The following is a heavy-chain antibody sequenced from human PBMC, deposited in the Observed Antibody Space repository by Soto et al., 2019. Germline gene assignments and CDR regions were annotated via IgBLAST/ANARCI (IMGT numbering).Heavy chain of an antibody. J-gene: IGHJ6*02. V-gene: IGHV1-18*01. Sequence: ASVKVSCKASGHTFTSYGISWVRQAPGQGLEWMGWISAYNGNTNYAQKLQGRVTMTTDTSTSTAYMELRSLRSDDTAVYYCARERRITIFGVVTRPYYYGMDVWGQGTTVTVSS. CDR1: GHTFTSYG. CDR3: ARERRITIFGVVTRPYYYGMDV. D-gene: IGHD3-3*01. CDR2: ISAYNGNT.